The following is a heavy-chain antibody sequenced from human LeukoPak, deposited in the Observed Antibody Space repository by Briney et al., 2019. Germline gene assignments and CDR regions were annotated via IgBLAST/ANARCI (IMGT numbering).Heavy chain of an antibody. CDR3: ATARMTTVTDDAFDI. D-gene: IGHD4-17*01. J-gene: IGHJ3*02. V-gene: IGHV1-18*01. CDR2: ISAYNGNT. CDR1: GYTFTSYG. Sequence: ASVKVSCKASGYTFTSYGISWVRQAPGQGLEWMGWISAYNGNTNYAQKLQGRVTTTTDTSTSTAYMELRSLRSDDTAVYYCATARMTTVTDDAFDIWGQGTMVTVSS.